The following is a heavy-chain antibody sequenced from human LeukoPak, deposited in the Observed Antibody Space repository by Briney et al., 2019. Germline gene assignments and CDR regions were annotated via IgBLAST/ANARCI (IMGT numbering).Heavy chain of an antibody. Sequence: PGGSLRLSCAASGFTFSSYAMHWVRQAPGKGLEWVAVISYDGSNKYYADSVKGRFTISRDNSKNTLYLQMNSLRAEDTAVYYCARDRTYYYDSSGYRYRDGFDYWGQGTLVTVSS. V-gene: IGHV3-30-3*01. CDR1: GFTFSSYA. J-gene: IGHJ4*02. CDR3: ARDRTYYYDSSGYRYRDGFDY. CDR2: ISYDGSNK. D-gene: IGHD3-22*01.